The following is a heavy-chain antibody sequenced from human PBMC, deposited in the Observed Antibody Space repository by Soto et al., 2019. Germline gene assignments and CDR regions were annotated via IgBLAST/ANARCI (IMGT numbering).Heavy chain of an antibody. CDR1: GFTFSSYA. D-gene: IGHD3-10*01. J-gene: IGHJ1*01. CDR2: ISGSGGST. CDR3: GKGNVGYGAGSLGQH. V-gene: IGHV3-23*01. Sequence: EVQLLESGGGLVQPGGSLRLSCAASGFTFSSYAMSWVRQAPGKGLEWVSAISGSGGSTYYADSVKGRFTISRDNSKNRLYLQMNIMRAEDTAVYYCGKGNVGYGAGSLGQHWGQGTMVTVSS.